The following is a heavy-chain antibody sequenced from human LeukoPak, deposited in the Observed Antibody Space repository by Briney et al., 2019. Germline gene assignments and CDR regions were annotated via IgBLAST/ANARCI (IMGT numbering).Heavy chain of an antibody. V-gene: IGHV1-2*02. CDR1: GYTFTDYY. Sequence: ASVKVSCKASGYTFTDYYMHWVRQAPGQGLEWMGWINPNTGGTNYAQKLQGRVTMTTDTSTSTAYMELRSLRSDDTAVYYCARDLYSRGVLYYYYYYMDVWGKGTTVTVSS. CDR3: ARDLYSRGVLYYYYYYMDV. CDR2: INPNTGGT. D-gene: IGHD3-10*01. J-gene: IGHJ6*03.